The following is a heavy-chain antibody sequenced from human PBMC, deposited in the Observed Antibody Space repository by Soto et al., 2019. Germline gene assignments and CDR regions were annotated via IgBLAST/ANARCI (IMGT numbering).Heavy chain of an antibody. D-gene: IGHD2-8*01. CDR1: GDSVPSNSAA. J-gene: IGHJ6*02. CDR3: ARDCTNGVCYPSYHYGMDV. CDR2: TYYRSKWYN. Sequence: SQTLALTCAISGDSVPSNSAAWNWIRQSPSRVLEWLGRTYYRSKWYNDYAVSVKSRITSNPDTSKNQFSLQLNSVTPEDTAVYYCARDCTNGVCYPSYHYGMDVWGQGITVTVSS. V-gene: IGHV6-1*01.